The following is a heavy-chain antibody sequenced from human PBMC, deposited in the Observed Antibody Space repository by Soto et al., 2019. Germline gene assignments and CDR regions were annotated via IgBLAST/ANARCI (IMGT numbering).Heavy chain of an antibody. J-gene: IGHJ4*02. Sequence: GGSLRLSCAASGFTFSSYAMHWVRQAPGKGLAWVAVISYDGSNKYYADSVKGRFTISRDNSKNTLYLQMNSLRAEDTAVYYCARESATYYYDSSGYYPSPFGYWGQGTLVTVSS. CDR1: GFTFSSYA. D-gene: IGHD3-22*01. CDR3: ARESATYYYDSSGYYPSPFGY. CDR2: ISYDGSNK. V-gene: IGHV3-30*04.